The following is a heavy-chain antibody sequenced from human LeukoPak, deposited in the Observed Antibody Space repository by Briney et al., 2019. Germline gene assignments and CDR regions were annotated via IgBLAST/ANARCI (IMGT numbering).Heavy chain of an antibody. V-gene: IGHV1-69*04. CDR3: ARDLSTNSDFDY. CDR2: IIPILGIA. CDR1: GGTFSSYA. Sequence: SVKVSCKASGGTFSSYAISWVRQAPGQGLEWMGRIIPILGIANYAQKFQGRVTITADKSTCTAYMELSSLRSEDTAVYYCARDLSTNSDFDYWGQGTLVTVSS. D-gene: IGHD1/OR15-1a*01. J-gene: IGHJ4*02.